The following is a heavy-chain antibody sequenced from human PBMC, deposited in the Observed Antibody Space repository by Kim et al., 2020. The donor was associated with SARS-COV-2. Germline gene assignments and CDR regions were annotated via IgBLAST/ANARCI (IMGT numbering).Heavy chain of an antibody. CDR3: ARHFLRFGEPGDGMDV. Sequence: SFQGQVTISADKSISTAYLQWSSLKASDTAMYYCARHFLRFGEPGDGMDVWGQGTTVTVSS. D-gene: IGHD3-10*01. J-gene: IGHJ6*02. V-gene: IGHV5-51*01.